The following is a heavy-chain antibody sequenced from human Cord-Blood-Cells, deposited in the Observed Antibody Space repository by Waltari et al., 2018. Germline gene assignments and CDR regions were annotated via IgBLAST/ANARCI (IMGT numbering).Heavy chain of an antibody. CDR2: ISYVGSNK. J-gene: IGHJ4*02. V-gene: IGHV3-30*04. CDR1: GLTIGSYA. CDR3: ARPDYYGSGSYYNYYFDY. Sequence: QVQLVASGGGVVQPGRSLRLSCGASGLTIGSYAMTWVGRAPGKGLEWVAVISYVGSNKYYADSVKGRFTISRDNSKNTLYLEMNSLRAEDTAVYYCARPDYYGSGSYYNYYFDYWGQGTLVTVSS. D-gene: IGHD3-10*01.